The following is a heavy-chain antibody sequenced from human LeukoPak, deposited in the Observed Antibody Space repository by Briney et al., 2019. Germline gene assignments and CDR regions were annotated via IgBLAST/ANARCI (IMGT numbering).Heavy chain of an antibody. CDR1: GFTFSDYY. CDR3: ARGRRITIFGVVTQGAFDI. D-gene: IGHD3-3*01. Sequence: PGGSLRLSCAASGFTFSDYYMSWIRQAPGKGLEWVSYISSSNSSIYYAESVKGRFTISGDNAKNSLFLQMNSLRAEDTAVYYCARGRRITIFGVVTQGAFDIWGQGTLVTVS. CDR2: ISSSNSSI. J-gene: IGHJ3*02. V-gene: IGHV3-11*01.